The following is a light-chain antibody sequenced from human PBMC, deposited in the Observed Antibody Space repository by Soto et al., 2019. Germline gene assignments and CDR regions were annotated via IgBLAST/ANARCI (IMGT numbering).Light chain of an antibody. Sequence: QSVLTQPASVSGSPGQSITISCTGTSSDVGAYNFVSWYQHHPGRAPKLIIYEVTIRPSGVSNRFSGSKSGNTASLTISGLQAEDEADYYCASYTSSSTSVIFGRGTKVTVL. V-gene: IGLV2-14*01. CDR3: ASYTSSSTSVI. CDR2: EVT. CDR1: SSDVGAYNF. J-gene: IGLJ2*01.